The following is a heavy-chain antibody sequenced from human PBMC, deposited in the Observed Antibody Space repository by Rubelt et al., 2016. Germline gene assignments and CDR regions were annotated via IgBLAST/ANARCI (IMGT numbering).Heavy chain of an antibody. D-gene: IGHD3-10*01. Sequence: QVQLQESGPGLVKPSQTLSLTCTVSGGSISSGGYYWSWIRQHPGKGLEWIGYIYYSGSTYYNPSLKMRFTISVDTSKNQFSLKLSSVTAADTAVYYCARGGLLWFGELLSALDYWGQGTLVTVSS. V-gene: IGHV4-31*03. CDR1: GGSISSGGYY. CDR3: ARGGLLWFGELLSALDY. CDR2: IYYSGST. J-gene: IGHJ4*02.